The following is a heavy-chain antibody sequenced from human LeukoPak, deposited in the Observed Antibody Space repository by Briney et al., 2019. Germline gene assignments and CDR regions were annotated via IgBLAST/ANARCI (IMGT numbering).Heavy chain of an antibody. Sequence: GGSLRLSCAASGFTFSSYGMHWVRQAPGKGLEWVAVIPYDGSNKYYADSVKGRFTISRDNSKNTLYLQMNSLKAEDTAVYYCAKVESRYCSSTSCYLLDYWGQGTLVTVSS. V-gene: IGHV3-30*18. J-gene: IGHJ4*02. CDR2: IPYDGSNK. D-gene: IGHD2-2*01. CDR1: GFTFSSYG. CDR3: AKVESRYCSSTSCYLLDY.